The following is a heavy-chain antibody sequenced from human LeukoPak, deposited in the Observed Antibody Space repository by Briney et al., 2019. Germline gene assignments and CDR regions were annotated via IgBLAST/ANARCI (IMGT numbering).Heavy chain of an antibody. V-gene: IGHV4-59*11. CDR3: ARFSTRFDSGCSDASCYVHY. CDR1: GGSIIGHY. D-gene: IGHD2-2*01. Sequence: SETLSLTCTVSGGSIIGHYWTWIRLPPGKGLELIGHIFSTGATHYNPSLRSRVTMSIDTSKNQFSLKLISVNVADPAVYYCARFSTRFDSGCSDASCYVHYWGQGTQVTVSS. CDR2: IFSTGAT. J-gene: IGHJ4*02.